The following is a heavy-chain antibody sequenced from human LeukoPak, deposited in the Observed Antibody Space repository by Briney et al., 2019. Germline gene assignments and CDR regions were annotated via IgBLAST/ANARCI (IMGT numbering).Heavy chain of an antibody. CDR1: GFTVSSNY. CDR2: IYSGGST. Sequence: PGGSLRLSCAASGFTVSSNYMSWVRQAPGKGLEWVSVIYSGGSTYYADSVKGRFTISRDNSKNTLYLQMDSLRAEDTAVYYCAGGTYYYYYGMDVWGQGTTVTVSS. CDR3: AGGTYYYYYGMDV. V-gene: IGHV3-53*01. J-gene: IGHJ6*02.